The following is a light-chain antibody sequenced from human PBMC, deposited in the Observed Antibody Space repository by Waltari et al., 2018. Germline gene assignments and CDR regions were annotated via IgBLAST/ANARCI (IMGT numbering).Light chain of an antibody. CDR3: SSYAANNNFV. V-gene: IGLV2-8*01. J-gene: IGLJ1*01. Sequence: QSALTQPPSASGSPGQSVTISCTGTSSDVGRYNCVPWFQQHPGKAPKLMIYEVSKRPSGVPDRFSGSKSGNTASLTVSGLQAEDEADYYCSSYAANNNFVFGTGTKVTVL. CDR1: SSDVGRYNC. CDR2: EVS.